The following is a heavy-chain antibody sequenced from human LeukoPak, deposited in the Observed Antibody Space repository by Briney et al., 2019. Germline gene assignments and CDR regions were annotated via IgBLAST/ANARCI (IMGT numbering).Heavy chain of an antibody. Sequence: ASVKVSCKASGYTFTGYFIHWVRQAPGQGLEWMGWINPNSGDTNTKYAQKFQGRVTMTRDKSNSTAYMELSRLRSDDTAVYYCARAVGATSWFDPWGQGTLVTVSS. D-gene: IGHD1-26*01. CDR3: ARAVGATSWFDP. CDR1: GYTFTGYF. J-gene: IGHJ5*02. V-gene: IGHV1-2*02. CDR2: INPNSGDT.